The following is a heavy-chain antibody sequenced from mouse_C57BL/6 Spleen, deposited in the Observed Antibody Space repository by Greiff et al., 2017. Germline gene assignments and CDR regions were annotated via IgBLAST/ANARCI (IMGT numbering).Heavy chain of an antibody. J-gene: IGHJ4*01. Sequence: VQLQQPGADLVKPGASVKVSCKASGYTFTSYWMHWVQQSPGNGLEWIGRIHPSDSDTHYTQKFKGKVTLTVDKSSSTAYMQLSRLTSEDSAVYDSASPKQGRGAMDCWGQGTSVTVSS. CDR1: GYTFTSYW. CDR3: ASPKQGRGAMDC. CDR2: IHPSDSDT. V-gene: IGHV1-74*01. D-gene: IGHD4-1*01.